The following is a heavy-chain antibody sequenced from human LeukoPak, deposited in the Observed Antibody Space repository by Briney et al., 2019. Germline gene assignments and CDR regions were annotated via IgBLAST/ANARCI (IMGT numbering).Heavy chain of an antibody. V-gene: IGHV3-23*01. CDR3: AKDPRMGGWSGYYSY. D-gene: IGHD3-3*01. J-gene: IGHJ4*02. CDR2: ISASGGST. CDR1: GFTFSSYA. Sequence: GGSLRLSCAASGFTFSSYAMSWVRQAPGKGLEWVSGISASGGSTYYADSVKGRFTISRDKSKNTLYLQMNSLRAEDTAVYYCAKDPRMGGWSGYYSYWGQGTLVTVSS.